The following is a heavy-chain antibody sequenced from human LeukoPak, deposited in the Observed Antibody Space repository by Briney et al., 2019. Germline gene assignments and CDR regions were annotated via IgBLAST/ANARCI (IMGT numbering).Heavy chain of an antibody. Sequence: GGSLRLSCAASGFTVSSNYMSRVRQAPGKGLEWVSVIYSGGSTYYADSVKGRFTISRDNSKNTLYLQMNSLRAEDTAVYYCARVSSGSTVATLWGQGTLVTVSS. V-gene: IGHV3-53*01. CDR3: ARVSSGSTVATL. J-gene: IGHJ4*02. CDR1: GFTVSSNY. CDR2: IYSGGST. D-gene: IGHD2-2*01.